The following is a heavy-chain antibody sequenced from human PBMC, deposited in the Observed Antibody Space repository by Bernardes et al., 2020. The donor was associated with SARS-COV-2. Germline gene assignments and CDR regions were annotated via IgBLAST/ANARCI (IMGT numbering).Heavy chain of an antibody. J-gene: IGHJ6*02. D-gene: IGHD3-10*01. Sequence: GGSLRLSCAASGFTFTTFEMNWVRPAPGKGLEWIAYIGGSGVAIQYADPLRGRFTVSRDNADNSLSLEMNDLRVEDTAVYYCARNALVQGVYFYYGMDVWGQGATVTGPS. CDR1: GFTFTTFE. CDR3: ARNALVQGVYFYYGMDV. CDR2: IGGSGVAI. V-gene: IGHV3-48*03.